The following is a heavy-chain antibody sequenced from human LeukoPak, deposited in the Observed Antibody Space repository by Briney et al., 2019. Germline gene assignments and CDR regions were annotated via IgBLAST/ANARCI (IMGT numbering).Heavy chain of an antibody. V-gene: IGHV3-74*01. CDR1: GFTFSSYW. Sequence: PGGSLRLSCAASGFTFSSYWMHWVRQAPGKGLMWVSRINIDGSSISYADSVKGRFTISRDNAKNTLYLQMNSLRAEDMAVYYCARVPGTRFDPWGQGTLVTVSS. CDR2: INIDGSSI. J-gene: IGHJ5*02. CDR3: ARVPGTRFDP. D-gene: IGHD1-1*01.